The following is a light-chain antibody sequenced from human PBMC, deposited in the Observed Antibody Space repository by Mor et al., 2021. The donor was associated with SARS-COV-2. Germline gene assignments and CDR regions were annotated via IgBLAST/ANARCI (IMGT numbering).Light chain of an antibody. CDR3: QHYNSFPWT. Sequence: TQSPSTLAASVGERVSLSCRASQSVDVWLAWYQQKRGRAPRLLIYRASTLELGVPSRFSGSGSGTEFTLTISSLQPEDSATYYCQHYNSFPWTFG. J-gene: IGKJ1*01. V-gene: IGKV1-5*03. CDR2: RAS. CDR1: QSVDVW.